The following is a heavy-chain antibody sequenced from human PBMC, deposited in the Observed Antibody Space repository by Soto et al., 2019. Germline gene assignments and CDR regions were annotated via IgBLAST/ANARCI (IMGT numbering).Heavy chain of an antibody. CDR1: SGSFSGYY. CDR3: ARATKVSGSSQTRPDF. Sequence: SETLSLTCSIYSGSFSGYYWSWIRQPPGKGLEWIGEISQSGNTNYSPSLKSRVSISIDTSKKQFSLNLASVSAAVTAVYYCARATKVSGSSQTRPDFWGQGTLVTVS. V-gene: IGHV4-34*01. D-gene: IGHD6-6*01. CDR2: ISQSGNT. J-gene: IGHJ4*02.